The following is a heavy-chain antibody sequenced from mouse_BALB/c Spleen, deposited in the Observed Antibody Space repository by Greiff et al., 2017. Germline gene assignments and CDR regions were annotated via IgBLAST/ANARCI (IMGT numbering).Heavy chain of an antibody. J-gene: IGHJ4*01. D-gene: IGHD2-4*01. Sequence: QVQLKQPGAELVKPGASVKLSCKASGYTFTSYWMHWVKLRPGQGFEWIGEINPSNGGTNYNEKFKRKATLTVDKSSSTAHMELLSLTSEDSAVYYCGSYDYDKDYAMDYWGQGTSVTVSS. CDR3: GSYDYDKDYAMDY. V-gene: IGHV1-53*01. CDR2: INPSNGGT. CDR1: GYTFTSYW.